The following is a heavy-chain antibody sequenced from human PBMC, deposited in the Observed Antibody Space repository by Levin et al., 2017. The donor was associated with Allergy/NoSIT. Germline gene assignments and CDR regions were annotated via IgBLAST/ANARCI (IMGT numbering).Heavy chain of an antibody. D-gene: IGHD3-9*01. J-gene: IGHJ4*02. CDR3: ARAPDILTGYYIDDYCDY. V-gene: IGHV1-3*01. CDR1: GYTFRRYA. CDR2: INPGNGNT. Sequence: GESLKISCTASGYTFRRYAMHWVRQAPGQRLEWMGWINPGNGNTKYSDEFQGRVTINRDTSASTVYMELSSLRSEDTDVYDCARAPDILTGYYIDDYCDYWGQGTLVTVSS.